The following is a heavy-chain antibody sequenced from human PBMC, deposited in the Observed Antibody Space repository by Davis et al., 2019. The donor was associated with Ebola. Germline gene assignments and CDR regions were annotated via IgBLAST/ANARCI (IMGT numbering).Heavy chain of an antibody. CDR1: GGSISNAY. CDR2: IYYSGST. V-gene: IGHV4-59*08. Sequence: SETLSLTCAVSGGSISNAYWSWIRQPPGKGLEWIGYIYYSGSTSYNPSLKSRVTISIDTSKNQFSLKLSSVTAADTAMYYCVKDDVTAGRFNYWGQGSLVTVSS. J-gene: IGHJ4*02. CDR3: VKDDVTAGRFNY. D-gene: IGHD1-20*01.